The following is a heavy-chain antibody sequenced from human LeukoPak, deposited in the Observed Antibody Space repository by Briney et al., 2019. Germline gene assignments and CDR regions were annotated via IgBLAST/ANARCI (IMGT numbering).Heavy chain of an antibody. D-gene: IGHD1-26*01. CDR1: PFTFRDYS. J-gene: IGHJ4*02. Sequence: GLPLKLSCAASPFTFRDYSMNWIRQAPGKGLEWISYISGRSSTIYYADSVRGRFTISRDNAKNSMYLQMNSLRAEDTAAYYCARDRLTSGSYFFDYWGQGTLVTASS. CDR2: ISGRSSTI. V-gene: IGHV3-48*01. CDR3: ARDRLTSGSYFFDY.